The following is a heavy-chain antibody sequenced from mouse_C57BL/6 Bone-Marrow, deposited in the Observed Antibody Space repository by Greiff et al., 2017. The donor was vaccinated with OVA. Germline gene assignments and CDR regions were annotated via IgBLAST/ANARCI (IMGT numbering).Heavy chain of an antibody. J-gene: IGHJ4*01. V-gene: IGHV14-4*01. CDR2: IDPENGDT. CDR1: GFNIKDDY. D-gene: IGHD2-10*01. CDR3: TPPYPGY. Sequence: SGAELVRPGASVKLSCTASGFNIKDDYMHWVKQRPEQGLEWIGWIDPENGDTEYASKFQGKATITADTSSNTAYLQLSSLTSEDTAVYYCTPPYPGYWGQGTSVTVSS.